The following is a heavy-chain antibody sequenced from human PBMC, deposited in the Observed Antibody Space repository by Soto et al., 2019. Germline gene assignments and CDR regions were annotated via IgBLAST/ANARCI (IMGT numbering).Heavy chain of an antibody. CDR2: FDPEDGET. J-gene: IGHJ1*01. Sequence: ASVKVSCKVSGYTLTELSMHWVRQAPGKGLEWMGGFDPEDGETIYAQKFQGRVTMTEDTSTDTAYMELSSLRSEDTAVYYCATMGYCSSGTEVMRIDYWGQGTLVIFSS. V-gene: IGHV1-24*01. CDR1: GYTLTELS. CDR3: ATMGYCSSGTEVMRIDY. D-gene: IGHD6-13*01.